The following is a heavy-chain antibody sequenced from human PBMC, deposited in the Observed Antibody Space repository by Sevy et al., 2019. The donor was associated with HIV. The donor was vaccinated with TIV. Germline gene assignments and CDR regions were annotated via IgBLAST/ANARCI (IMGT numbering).Heavy chain of an antibody. V-gene: IGHV4-39*01. J-gene: IGHJ4*02. CDR1: GASISSSGYY. Sequence: SETLSLTCTVSGASISSSGYYWGWIRQPPWKGLEWIASIRYSGSTYYYPSLRSRVTISADASKNQFSLKLNSVTAADTAVYYCAGPILTYRSGWSYYDHWGQGTVVTVSS. D-gene: IGHD6-19*01. CDR2: IRYSGST. CDR3: AGPILTYRSGWSYYDH.